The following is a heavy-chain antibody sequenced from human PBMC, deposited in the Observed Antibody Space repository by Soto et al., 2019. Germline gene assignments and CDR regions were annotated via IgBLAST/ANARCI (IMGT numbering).Heavy chain of an antibody. V-gene: IGHV4-4*02. Sequence: SETLSLTCAVSGGSISSSNWWSWVRQPPGKGLEWTGEIYHSGSTNYNPSLKSRVTISVDKSKNQFSLKLSSVTAADTAVYYCARRYSSSWYYGFYYYGMDVWGQGTTVTVSS. J-gene: IGHJ6*02. CDR2: IYHSGST. CDR1: GGSISSSNW. CDR3: ARRYSSSWYYGFYYYGMDV. D-gene: IGHD6-13*01.